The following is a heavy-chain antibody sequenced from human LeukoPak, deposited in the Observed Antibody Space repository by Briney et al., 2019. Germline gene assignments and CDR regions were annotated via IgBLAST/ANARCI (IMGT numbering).Heavy chain of an antibody. Sequence: PGGSLRLSCAASGFTFDDYAMHWVRQAPGKGLEWVSGISWNSGSMGYADSVKGRFTISRDSAKSSLYLQMNSLRPEDTALYYCAKDPTDHYGSGTYGAFDIWGQGTMVTVSS. J-gene: IGHJ3*02. CDR3: AKDPTDHYGSGTYGAFDI. V-gene: IGHV3-9*01. CDR2: ISWNSGSM. CDR1: GFTFDDYA. D-gene: IGHD3-10*01.